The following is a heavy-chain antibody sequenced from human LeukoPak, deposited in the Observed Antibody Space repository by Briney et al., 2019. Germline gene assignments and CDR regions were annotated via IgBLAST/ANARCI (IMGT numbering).Heavy chain of an antibody. J-gene: IGHJ3*02. V-gene: IGHV3-49*03. CDR1: GFTFGDYA. Sequence: GGSLRLSCTASGFTFGDYAMSWFRQAPGKGLEWVGFIRSKAYGGTTEYAASVKGRFTISRDDSKSIGYLQMNSLKTEDTAVYYCPRDVDYYDSSGYYPADIWGQGTMVTVSS. D-gene: IGHD3-22*01. CDR2: IRSKAYGGTT. CDR3: PRDVDYYDSSGYYPADI.